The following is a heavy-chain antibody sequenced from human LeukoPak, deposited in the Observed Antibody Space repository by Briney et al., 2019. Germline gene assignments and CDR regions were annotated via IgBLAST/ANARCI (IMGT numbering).Heavy chain of an antibody. Sequence: GGSLRLSCAASGFTVSSNYMSWVRQAPGKGLEWVSVIYSGGSTYYPDSVKGRFTISRDNSKNTLNLQMNSLRVEDTAVYYCAREVVTAGPTRWYFDLWGRGTLVTVSS. CDR1: GFTVSSNY. V-gene: IGHV3-53*01. J-gene: IGHJ2*01. CDR3: AREVVTAGPTRWYFDL. D-gene: IGHD2-21*02. CDR2: IYSGGST.